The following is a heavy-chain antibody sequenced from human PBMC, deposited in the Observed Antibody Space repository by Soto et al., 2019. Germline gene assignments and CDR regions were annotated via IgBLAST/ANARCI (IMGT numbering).Heavy chain of an antibody. CDR1: GYTFTGYY. CDR3: ASGSSEWLKTTSFDY. J-gene: IGHJ4*02. Sequence: ASVKVSCKASGYTFTGYYMHWVRQAPGQGLEWMGWINPNSGGTNYAQKFQGWVTMTRDTSLSTAYMELRRLRSDDTAVYYCASGSSEWLKTTSFDYWGPGTLVTVYS. D-gene: IGHD3-3*01. CDR2: INPNSGGT. V-gene: IGHV1-2*04.